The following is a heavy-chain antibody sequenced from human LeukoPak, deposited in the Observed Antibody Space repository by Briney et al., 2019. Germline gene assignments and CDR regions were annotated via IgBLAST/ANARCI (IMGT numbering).Heavy chain of an antibody. J-gene: IGHJ6*03. CDR2: IYYSGST. CDR3: ARGRISMGRYYYMDV. CDR1: GGSISTYY. Sequence: SETLSLTCTVSGGSISTYYWSWIRQPPGTGLEWIGYIYYSGSTKYNPSLKRRVTISVDTSKNQLSLKLSSVTAADTAVYYCARGRISMGRYYYMDVWGKGTTVTVSS. V-gene: IGHV4-59*01. D-gene: IGHD3-10*01.